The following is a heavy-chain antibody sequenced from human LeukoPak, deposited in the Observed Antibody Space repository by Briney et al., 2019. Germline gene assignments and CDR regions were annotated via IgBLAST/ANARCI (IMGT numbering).Heavy chain of an antibody. Sequence: SGTLSLTCAISGGSISSSNWWTWVRQPPGKGLEWVGEIYLRGNTNYNPSLESRATISVDESKTQLSLRLESVTAADTAVYYCARGTITTVTDSWGPGTLVTVSS. V-gene: IGHV4-4*02. CDR2: IYLRGNT. CDR1: GGSISSSNW. J-gene: IGHJ4*02. CDR3: ARGTITTVTDS. D-gene: IGHD4-17*01.